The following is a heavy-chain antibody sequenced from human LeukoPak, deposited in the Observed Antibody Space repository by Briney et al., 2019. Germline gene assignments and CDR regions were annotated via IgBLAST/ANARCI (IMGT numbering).Heavy chain of an antibody. CDR2: ISDDGNDA. V-gene: IGHV3-30-3*01. CDR1: GFTFSNSW. J-gene: IGHJ4*02. CDR3: GPIDS. Sequence: GGSLRLSCAASGFTFSNSWMSWVRQAPGKGLEWVAVISDDGNDAYYAGSVEGRFNISRDNFKSTVFLQMNGLRPEDTALYYCGPIDSWGQGTLVTVSS.